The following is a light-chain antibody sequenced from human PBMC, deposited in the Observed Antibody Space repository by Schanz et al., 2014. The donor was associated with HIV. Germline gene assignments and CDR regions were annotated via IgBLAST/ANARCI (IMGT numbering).Light chain of an antibody. CDR3: QHYSSYSHT. J-gene: IGKJ2*01. CDR1: QGISSY. V-gene: IGKV1-9*01. CDR2: AAS. Sequence: IQLTQSPSSLSASVGDRVTITCRASQGISSYLAWYQQKPGKAPKLLIYAASTLQSGVPSRFSGSGSGTDFTLTISSLQPDDFATYYCQHYSSYSHTFGQGTRLDIK.